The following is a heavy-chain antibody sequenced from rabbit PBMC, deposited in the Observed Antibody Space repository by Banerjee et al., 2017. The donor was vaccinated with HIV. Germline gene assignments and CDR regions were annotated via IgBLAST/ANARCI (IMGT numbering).Heavy chain of an antibody. Sequence: QEQLVESGGDLVKPEGTLTLTCKASGVDFSSYYYMCWVRQAPGKGLEWIACIGAGSSGSTYYASWAKGRFTISKTSSTTVSLQMTSLTAADTATYFCARTGSYNYHYFNLWGPGTLVTVS. CDR2: IGAGSSGST. D-gene: IGHD5-1*01. J-gene: IGHJ4*01. CDR1: GVDFSSYYY. V-gene: IGHV1S45*01. CDR3: ARTGSYNYHYFNL.